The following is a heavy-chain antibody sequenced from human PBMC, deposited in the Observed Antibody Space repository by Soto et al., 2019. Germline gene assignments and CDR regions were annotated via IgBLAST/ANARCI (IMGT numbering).Heavy chain of an antibody. D-gene: IGHD3-22*01. CDR1: GYNFNRYW. J-gene: IGHJ3*02. Sequence: PGESLKISCKGSGYNFNRYWIGWVRQMPGKGLEWMGVIYPGDSDTRYSPSLQGQVTISADKSSSAAYLQWSSLQASDTAVYYCAARDYYDSSWPAFDIWGQGTMVTVSS. V-gene: IGHV5-51*01. CDR3: AARDYYDSSWPAFDI. CDR2: IYPGDSDT.